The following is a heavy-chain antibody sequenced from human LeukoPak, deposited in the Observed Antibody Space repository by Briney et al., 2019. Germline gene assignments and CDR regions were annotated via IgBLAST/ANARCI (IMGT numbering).Heavy chain of an antibody. V-gene: IGHV1-24*01. CDR1: GYTLTELS. CDR2: FDPEDGET. CDR3: ASEGYCSGGSCAQSTGYYYYMDV. Sequence: ASVKVSCKVSGYTLTELSMHWVRQAPGKGLEWMGGFDPEDGETIYAQKFQGRVTMTEDTSTDTAYMELSRLRSDDTAVYYCASEGYCSGGSCAQSTGYYYYMDVWGKGTTVTVSS. J-gene: IGHJ6*03. D-gene: IGHD2-15*01.